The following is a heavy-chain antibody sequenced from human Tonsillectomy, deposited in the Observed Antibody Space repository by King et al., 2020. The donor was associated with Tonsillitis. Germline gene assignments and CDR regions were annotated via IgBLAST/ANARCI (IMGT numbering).Heavy chain of an antibody. J-gene: IGHJ4*02. CDR1: GFTFSNYV. CDR2: VSYDGNTE. Sequence: VQLVESGGGVVQPGRSLRLSCAASGFTFSNYVMHWVRQAPGKGLEWVAVVSYDGNTEYYADSVKGRLTISRDNSRNTLYLQMNSLRPDDTAVYYCARDLFGGLTPLDYWGQGTLVTVSS. V-gene: IGHV3-30*01. CDR3: ARDLFGGLTPLDY. D-gene: IGHD3-16*01.